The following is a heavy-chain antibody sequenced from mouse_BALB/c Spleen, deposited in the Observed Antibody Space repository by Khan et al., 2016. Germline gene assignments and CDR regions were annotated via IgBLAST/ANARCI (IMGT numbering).Heavy chain of an antibody. CDR1: GFTFSSFG. V-gene: IGHV5-17*02. D-gene: IGHD1-2*01. CDR3: ARDYCGYLRYFDY. Sequence: EVELVESGGGLVQPGGSRKLSCAASGFTFSSFGMHWVRQAPEKGLEWVAYISSGSSTIYYADTVKGRFTISRDNPKTTLFLQMTSLRSEDTAMYSCARDYCGYLRYFDYWGQGTTLTVSS. CDR2: ISSGSSTI. J-gene: IGHJ2*01.